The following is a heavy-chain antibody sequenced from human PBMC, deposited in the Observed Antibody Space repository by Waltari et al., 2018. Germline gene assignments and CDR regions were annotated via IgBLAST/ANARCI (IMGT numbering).Heavy chain of an antibody. V-gene: IGHV3-9*01. CDR1: GFTFDDYA. J-gene: IGHJ4*02. Sequence: VQRVESGGGLVQPGRSLRLSCAASGFTFDDYAMHWVRPAPGKGLEWVSGISWNSGSIGYADSVKGRFTISRDNAKNSLYLQMNSLRAEDTALYYCAKDYCSGGSCAYFDYWGQGTLVTVSS. CDR2: ISWNSGSI. D-gene: IGHD2-15*01. CDR3: AKDYCSGGSCAYFDY.